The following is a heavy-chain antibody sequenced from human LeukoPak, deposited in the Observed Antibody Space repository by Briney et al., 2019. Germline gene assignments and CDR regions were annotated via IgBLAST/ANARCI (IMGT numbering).Heavy chain of an antibody. CDR2: INPNSGGT. D-gene: IGHD2-2*01. Sequence: GASVKVSCKASGYTFTGYYMHWVRQAPGQGLEWMGWINPNSGGTNYAQKFQGRVTMTRDTSISTAYMELNRLRSDDTAVYYCARDLDCSSTSCTNWFDPWGQGTLVTVSS. CDR1: GYTFTGYY. V-gene: IGHV1-2*02. J-gene: IGHJ5*02. CDR3: ARDLDCSSTSCTNWFDP.